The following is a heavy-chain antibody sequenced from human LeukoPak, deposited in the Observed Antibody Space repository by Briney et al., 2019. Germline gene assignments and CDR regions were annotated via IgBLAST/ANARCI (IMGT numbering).Heavy chain of an antibody. D-gene: IGHD5-24*01. J-gene: IGHJ4*02. CDR3: AKIRDGYNFDFDY. Sequence: GGSLRLSCAASGFIFADYVMHWVRQAPGKRLEWVSLISGDGGFTYYADSMKGRVTISRDNRKNSLYLQMNSLRPEDTALYYCAKIRDGYNFDFDYWGQGTPVTVSS. CDR2: ISGDGGFT. V-gene: IGHV3-43*02. CDR1: GFIFADYV.